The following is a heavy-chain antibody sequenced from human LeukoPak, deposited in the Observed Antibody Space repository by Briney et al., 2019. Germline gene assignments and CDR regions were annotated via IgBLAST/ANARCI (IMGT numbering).Heavy chain of an antibody. Sequence: ESLKISCKGSGYSFTSYWIGWVRQMPGKGLEWMGIIYPGDSDTRYSPSFQGQVTISTDKSISTAYLQWSSLKASDTAMSYCARQSSGYRNAFDIWGQGTMVTVSS. CDR2: IYPGDSDT. J-gene: IGHJ3*02. D-gene: IGHD3-22*01. V-gene: IGHV5-51*01. CDR1: GYSFTSYW. CDR3: ARQSSGYRNAFDI.